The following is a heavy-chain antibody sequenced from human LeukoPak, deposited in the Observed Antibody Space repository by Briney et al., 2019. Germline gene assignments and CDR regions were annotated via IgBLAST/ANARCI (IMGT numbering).Heavy chain of an antibody. J-gene: IGHJ4*02. CDR2: MSGSGGST. Sequence: PGGSLRLSCAASGFTFSSYAMSWVRQAPGKGLEWVSVMSGSGGSTYYADSVKGRFTISRDNSKNTLYLQMNSLRAEDTAVYYCTRKGSQWDFLVDYWGQGTRVAVSP. CDR1: GFTFSSYA. D-gene: IGHD2/OR15-2a*01. CDR3: TRKGSQWDFLVDY. V-gene: IGHV3-23*01.